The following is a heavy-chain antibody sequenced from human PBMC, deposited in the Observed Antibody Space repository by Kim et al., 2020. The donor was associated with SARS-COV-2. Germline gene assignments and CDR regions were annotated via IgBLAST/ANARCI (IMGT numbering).Heavy chain of an antibody. J-gene: IGHJ4*02. CDR3: ARGSRGYSYVFDY. V-gene: IGHV1-2*02. Sequence: ARKFQGRVTMTRDTSISTAYMELSRLRSDDTAVFYCARGSRGYSYVFDYWGQGTLVTVSS. D-gene: IGHD5-18*01.